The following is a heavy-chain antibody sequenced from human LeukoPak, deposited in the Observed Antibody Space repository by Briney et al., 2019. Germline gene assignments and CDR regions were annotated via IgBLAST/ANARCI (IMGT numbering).Heavy chain of an antibody. D-gene: IGHD3-3*01. J-gene: IGHJ4*02. Sequence: GESLKISCKGSGYSFTSYWIGWVRQIPGKGLEWMGIIYPGDSDTRYSPSFQGQVTISADKSISTAYLQWSSLKASDTAMYYCARRATHPLPYDFWSGYDDYWGQGTLVTVSS. CDR1: GYSFTSYW. CDR2: IYPGDSDT. CDR3: ARRATHPLPYDFWSGYDDY. V-gene: IGHV5-51*01.